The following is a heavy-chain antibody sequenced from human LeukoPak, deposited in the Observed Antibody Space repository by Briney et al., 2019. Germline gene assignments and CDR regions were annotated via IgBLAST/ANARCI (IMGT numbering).Heavy chain of an antibody. CDR2: IYYSGNT. CDR1: GVSISSSNSY. Sequence: SETLSLTCTVSGVSISSSNSYWGWIRQPPGKGLEWIGSIYYSGNTYYNASLKSQVSISIDTSRNQFSLRLTSVTAADTAVYYCARQTGSGLFILPGGQGTLVTVSS. D-gene: IGHD3/OR15-3a*01. V-gene: IGHV4-39*01. J-gene: IGHJ4*02. CDR3: ARQTGSGLFILP.